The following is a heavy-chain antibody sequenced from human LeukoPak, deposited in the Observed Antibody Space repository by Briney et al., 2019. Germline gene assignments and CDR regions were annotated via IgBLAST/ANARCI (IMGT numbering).Heavy chain of an antibody. CDR2: IYYGGST. CDR1: GGSISSYY. V-gene: IGHV4-59*01. D-gene: IGHD1-1*01. Sequence: SETLSLTCTVSGGSISSYYWSWIRQPPGKGLEWIGYIYYGGSTNYNPSLKSRVTISVDTSKNQFSLKLSSVTAADTAVYYCARASWNDSGMMDVWGQGTTVTVSS. CDR3: ARASWNDSGMMDV. J-gene: IGHJ6*02.